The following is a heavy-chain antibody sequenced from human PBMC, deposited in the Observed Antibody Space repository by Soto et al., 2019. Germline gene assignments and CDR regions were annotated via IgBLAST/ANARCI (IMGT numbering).Heavy chain of an antibody. J-gene: IGHJ4*02. D-gene: IGHD6-19*01. CDR2: FYYSGST. Sequence: SETLSLTCTVYGGSISSYYWSWIRQPPGKGLEWIGCFYYSGSTNYNPSLKSRVTISVDTSKKQFSLKLSSVTAADTAVYYCSRGGWKLFDYWGQGTLVTVSS. V-gene: IGHV4-59*01. CDR3: SRGGWKLFDY. CDR1: GGSISSYY.